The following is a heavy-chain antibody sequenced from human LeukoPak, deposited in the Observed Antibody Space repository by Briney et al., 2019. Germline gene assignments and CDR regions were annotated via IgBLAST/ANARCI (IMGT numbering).Heavy chain of an antibody. CDR3: ARDNSGSYSFVDY. CDR1: GFTFSSYG. CDR2: IWNDGNDK. D-gene: IGHD3-10*01. J-gene: IGHJ4*02. Sequence: GGSLRLSCEASGFTFSSYGMHWVRQAPGKGLERVAGIWNDGNDKYYADSVKGRFTISGDNSKNTLYLQMNSLRAEDTAVYYCARDNSGSYSFVDYWGQGTLVTVSS. V-gene: IGHV3-33*01.